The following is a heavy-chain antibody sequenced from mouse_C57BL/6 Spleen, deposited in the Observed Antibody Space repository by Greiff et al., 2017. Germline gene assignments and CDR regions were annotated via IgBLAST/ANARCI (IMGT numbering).Heavy chain of an antibody. Sequence: VHLVESGPGLVAPSQSLSITCTVSGFSLTSYDISWVRQPPGKGLEWLGVIWTGGGTNYNSALKSRLSISKDNSKSQVFLKMNSLQTDDTARYYCARNYYYGSSYGYFDVWGTGTTVTVSS. V-gene: IGHV2-9-1*01. D-gene: IGHD1-1*01. CDR1: GFSLTSYD. CDR2: IWTGGGT. CDR3: ARNYYYGSSYGYFDV. J-gene: IGHJ1*03.